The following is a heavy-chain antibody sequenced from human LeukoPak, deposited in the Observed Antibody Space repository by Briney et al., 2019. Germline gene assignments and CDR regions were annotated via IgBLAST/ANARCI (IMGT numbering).Heavy chain of an antibody. CDR2: IYYSGST. V-gene: IGHV4-59*01. D-gene: IGHD1-26*01. Sequence: KTSETLSLTCTVSGGSISSYYWSWIRQPPGKGLEWIGYIYYSGSTNYNPSLKSRVTISVDTSKNQFSLKLSSVTAADTAVYYCARGNGSYYSRWGQGTLVTVSS. CDR1: GGSISSYY. CDR3: ARGNGSYYSR. J-gene: IGHJ4*02.